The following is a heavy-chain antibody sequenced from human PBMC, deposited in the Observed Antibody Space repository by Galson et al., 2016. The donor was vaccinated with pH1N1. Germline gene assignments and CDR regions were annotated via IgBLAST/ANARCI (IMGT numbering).Heavy chain of an antibody. V-gene: IGHV7-4-1*02. J-gene: IGHJ4*02. Sequence: VKVSSKASGYTFASYAINWVRQVPGQGLEWMGWIHTTTGDPSYGQGFTGRFVFSLDTSVTTAYLQISSLKTEDAAVYYCARESYRCSGGSCYFDSWGQGTLVTVSS. CDR2: IHTTTGDP. D-gene: IGHD2-15*01. CDR1: GYTFASYA. CDR3: ARESYRCSGGSCYFDS.